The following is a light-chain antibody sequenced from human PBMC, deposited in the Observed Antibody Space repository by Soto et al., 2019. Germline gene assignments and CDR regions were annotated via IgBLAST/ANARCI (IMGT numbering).Light chain of an antibody. CDR3: SSYTSSSTPV. CDR1: SSDVGGYNY. Sequence: QSALTQPASVSGSPGQSITISCTGTSSDVGGYNYVSWYHQHPGKAPKLMIYDVSNRPSGVSNRFSGSKSGNTASLTISGLQAADEADDYCSSYTSSSTPVFGTGTKLTVL. CDR2: DVS. V-gene: IGLV2-14*01. J-gene: IGLJ1*01.